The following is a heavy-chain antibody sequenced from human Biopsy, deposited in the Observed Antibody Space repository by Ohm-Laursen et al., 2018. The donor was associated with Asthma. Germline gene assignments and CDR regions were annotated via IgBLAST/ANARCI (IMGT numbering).Heavy chain of an antibody. V-gene: IGHV3-33*08. J-gene: IGHJ4*02. CDR1: GFTFSIYD. CDR2: ITTDDVHK. D-gene: IGHD6-6*01. CDR3: ARGEDPRPVADHLDI. Sequence: SLRLSCAASGFTFSIYDIHWVRQAPGEGLEWLALITTDDVHKYNGESVRGRFSISRDNSKRTVYLHMAGLTVADTAVYFCARGEDPRPVADHLDIWGQGARVIVSS.